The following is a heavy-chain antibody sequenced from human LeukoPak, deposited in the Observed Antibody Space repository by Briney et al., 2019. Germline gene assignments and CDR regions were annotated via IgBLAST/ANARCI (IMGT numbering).Heavy chain of an antibody. V-gene: IGHV1-2*02. Sequence: ASVKVSCKASGYTFTGYYMHWVRQAPGQGLEWMGWINPNSGGTNYAQKFQGRVTMTRDTSISTAYMELSRLRSEDTAVYYCATDILTGYYRPFLGWGQGTLVTVSS. CDR1: GYTFTGYY. CDR3: ATDILTGYYRPFLG. CDR2: INPNSGGT. D-gene: IGHD3-9*01. J-gene: IGHJ4*02.